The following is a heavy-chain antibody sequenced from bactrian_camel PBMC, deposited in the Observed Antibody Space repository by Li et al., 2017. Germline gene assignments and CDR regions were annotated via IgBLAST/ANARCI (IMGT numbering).Heavy chain of an antibody. D-gene: IGHD3*01. CDR3: TKDRSYVTRNWVQST. V-gene: IGHV3S1*01. CDR1: RSTYAADC. Sequence: HVQLVESGGGSVQAGGSLRLSCKPSRSTYAADCMAWFRQAPGKGREFVSIIMGDGSTTYDDSVKGRFTIFRDNVRNTMSLQMINLKPEDTAMYYCTKDRSYVTRNWVQSTRGQGTQVTVS. CDR2: IIMGDGST. J-gene: IGHJ4*01.